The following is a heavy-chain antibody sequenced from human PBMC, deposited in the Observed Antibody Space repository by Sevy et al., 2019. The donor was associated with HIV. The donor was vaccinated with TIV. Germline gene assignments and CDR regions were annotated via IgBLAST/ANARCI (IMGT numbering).Heavy chain of an antibody. CDR2: ISYTSTTI. Sequence: GGSLRLSCAVSGFTFNTYNMNWVRQAPGKGLEWVSYISYTSTTIYYADSVRGRFTISRDNAKNTLYLQMNSLRDEDTAVYCCASSDATSRFGYYYFAMDFWGQGISVTVSS. CDR3: ASSDATSRFGYYYFAMDF. D-gene: IGHD3-22*01. CDR1: GFTFNTYN. V-gene: IGHV3-48*02. J-gene: IGHJ6*02.